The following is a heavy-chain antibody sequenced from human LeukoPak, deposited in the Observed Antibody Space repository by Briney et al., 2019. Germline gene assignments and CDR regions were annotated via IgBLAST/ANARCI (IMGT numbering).Heavy chain of an antibody. Sequence: GASVKISCKASIGIFSSYAISWVRQAPGQGLEWMGRIIPILGIANYAQKFQGRVTITADKSTSTAYMELSSLRSEDTAVYYCARDPLAARPNPFDYWGQGTLVTVSS. V-gene: IGHV1-69*04. CDR1: IGIFSSYA. D-gene: IGHD6-6*01. CDR3: ARDPLAARPNPFDY. J-gene: IGHJ4*02. CDR2: IIPILGIA.